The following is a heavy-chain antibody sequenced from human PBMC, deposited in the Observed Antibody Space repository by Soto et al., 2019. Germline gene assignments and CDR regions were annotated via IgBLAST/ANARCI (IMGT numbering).Heavy chain of an antibody. V-gene: IGHV4-34*01. J-gene: IGHJ1*01. D-gene: IGHD3-22*01. CDR2: INHSGST. Sequence: QVQLQQWGAGLLKPSETLSLTCAVYGGSFSGYYWSWIRQPPGKGLEWIGEINHSGSTNYNPSLKSQVTISVDTSKNQFSLKLSSVTAADTAVYYCASTYYDSSGYYYQYWGQGTLVTVSS. CDR3: ASTYYDSSGYYYQY. CDR1: GGSFSGYY.